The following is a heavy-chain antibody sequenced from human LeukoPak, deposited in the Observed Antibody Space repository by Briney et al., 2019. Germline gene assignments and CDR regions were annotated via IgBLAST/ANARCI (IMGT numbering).Heavy chain of an antibody. CDR3: ARDGFIEGATTTKGGFDF. Sequence: PGGSLRLSCSASGFTFSTYALHWVRQPPGKGLEYVSAISSSESTYYADSVKGRFTISRDNSKNTVYLQMNSLRAEDTAVYYCARDGFIEGATTTKGGFDFWGQGTLVTVSS. CDR2: ISSSEST. CDR1: GFTFSTYA. J-gene: IGHJ4*02. D-gene: IGHD1-26*01. V-gene: IGHV3-64*04.